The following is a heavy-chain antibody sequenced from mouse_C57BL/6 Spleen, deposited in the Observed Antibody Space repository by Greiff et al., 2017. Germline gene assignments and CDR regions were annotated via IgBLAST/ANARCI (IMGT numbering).Heavy chain of an antibody. J-gene: IGHJ3*01. CDR2: ISYDGSN. CDR3: AGGNYEGFAY. Sequence: VQLKQSGPGLVKPSQSLSLTCSVTGYSITSGYYWNWIRQFPGNKLEWMGYISYDGSNNYNPSLKNRISITRDTSKNQFFLKLNSVTTEDTATYYCAGGNYEGFAYWGQGTLVTVSA. CDR1: GYSITSGYY. D-gene: IGHD2-1*01. V-gene: IGHV3-6*01.